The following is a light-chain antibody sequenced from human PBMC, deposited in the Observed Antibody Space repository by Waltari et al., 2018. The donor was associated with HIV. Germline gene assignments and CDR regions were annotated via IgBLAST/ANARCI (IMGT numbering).Light chain of an antibody. CDR1: QGIGSY. Sequence: DIQLTQSPSFLSASVGDRVTIPCRASQGIGSYLAWYQQKPGKAPKLLIYAASTLQSGVPSMFSGSRSGTEFTLTISSLQPEDFATYYCQQLNSYPRYTFGQGTKLEIK. CDR3: QQLNSYPRYT. CDR2: AAS. J-gene: IGKJ2*01. V-gene: IGKV1-9*01.